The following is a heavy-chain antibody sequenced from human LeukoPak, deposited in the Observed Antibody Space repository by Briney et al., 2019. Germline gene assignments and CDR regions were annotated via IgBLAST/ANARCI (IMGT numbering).Heavy chain of an antibody. Sequence: PGGSLRLSCAASGFTFSSYAMHWVRQAPGKGLEWVSSISSSSSYIYYADSVKGRFTISRDNAKNSLYLQMNSLRAEDTAVYYCARGTLYYYDSSGYYWTDYWGQGTLVTVSS. J-gene: IGHJ4*02. D-gene: IGHD3-22*01. CDR1: GFTFSSYA. V-gene: IGHV3-21*01. CDR3: ARGTLYYYDSSGYYWTDY. CDR2: ISSSSSYI.